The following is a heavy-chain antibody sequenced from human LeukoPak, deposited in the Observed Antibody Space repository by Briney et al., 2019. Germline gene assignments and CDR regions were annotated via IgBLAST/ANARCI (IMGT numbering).Heavy chain of an antibody. D-gene: IGHD3-22*01. CDR1: GFTFSSYA. V-gene: IGHV3-23*01. CDR3: AKDHPPYYYDSSGLSVDY. Sequence: GGSLRLSCAASGFTFSSYAMSWVRQAPGKGLEWVSAISGSGGSTYYADSVKGRFTISRDNSKNTLYLQMNSLRAEDTAVYYCAKDHPPYYYDSSGLSVDYWGQGTLVTASS. CDR2: ISGSGGST. J-gene: IGHJ4*02.